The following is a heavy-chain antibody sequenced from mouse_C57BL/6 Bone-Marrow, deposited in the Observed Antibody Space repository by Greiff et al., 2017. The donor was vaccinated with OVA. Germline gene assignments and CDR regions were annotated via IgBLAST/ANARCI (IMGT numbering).Heavy chain of an antibody. CDR3: ATHYYGSSFYAMDY. Sequence: QVQLQQPGAELVRPGPSVKLSCKASGYTFTSYWMHWVKQRPGQGLEWIGVIDPSDSYTNYNQKFKGKATLTVDTSSSTAYMQLSSLTSEDSAVYYCATHYYGSSFYAMDYWGQGTSVTVSS. V-gene: IGHV1-59*01. CDR1: GYTFTSYW. D-gene: IGHD1-1*01. CDR2: IDPSDSYT. J-gene: IGHJ4*01.